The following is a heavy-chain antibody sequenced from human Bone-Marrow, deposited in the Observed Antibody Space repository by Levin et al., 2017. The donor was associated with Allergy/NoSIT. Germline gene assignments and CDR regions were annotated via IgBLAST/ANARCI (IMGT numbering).Heavy chain of an antibody. CDR2: IYSSGNT. CDR3: ARDRDYYDSSGYDIVYYGMDV. Sequence: PSETLSLTCTVSGASISSNDYYWSWIRQPPGTGLEWIGYIYSSGNTHYNPSLKSRVTMSLDASKNQISLKLNSVTAADTAVYYCARDRDYYDSSGYDIVYYGMDVWGQGTTVTVSS. D-gene: IGHD3-22*01. V-gene: IGHV4-30-4*01. CDR1: GASISSNDYY. J-gene: IGHJ6*02.